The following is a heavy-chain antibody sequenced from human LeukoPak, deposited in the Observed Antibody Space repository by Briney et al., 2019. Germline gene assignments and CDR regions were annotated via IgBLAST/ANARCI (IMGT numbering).Heavy chain of an antibody. CDR1: GFTFSSYW. Sequence: PGGSLRLSCAASGFTFSSYWMHWVRQAPGKGLVWVSRINSDGSSTSYADFVQGRFTVSRDNAKNTLYLQMHSLRVEDTAMYYCARGLRDRYGMDVWGQGTTVTVSS. CDR3: ARGLRDRYGMDV. V-gene: IGHV3-74*01. J-gene: IGHJ6*02. CDR2: INSDGSST.